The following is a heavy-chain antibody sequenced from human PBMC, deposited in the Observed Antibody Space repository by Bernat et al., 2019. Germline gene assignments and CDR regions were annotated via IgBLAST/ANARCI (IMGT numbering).Heavy chain of an antibody. D-gene: IGHD3-10*01. CDR1: GFSFSNYN. CDR2: ISSSSSTI. Sequence: EVQLVESGGGLVQPGGSLRLSCAASGFSFSNYNMNWVRQAPGKGLEWVSYISSSSSTIYYADSGKDRLTISRDNAKNSLYLQMNGLGDEDTSVYYCERDQAIGYWGQGTLVTVSA. J-gene: IGHJ4*02. V-gene: IGHV3-48*02. CDR3: ERDQAIGY.